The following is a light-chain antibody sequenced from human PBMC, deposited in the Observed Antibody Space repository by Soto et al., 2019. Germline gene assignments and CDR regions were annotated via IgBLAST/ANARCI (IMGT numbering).Light chain of an antibody. CDR1: SGHSSYA. J-gene: IGLJ2*01. CDR3: QTWGTGIRV. Sequence: QLVLTQSPSASASLGASVKVTCTLSSGHSSYAIAWHQQLPEKGPRFLMKLNSDGSHSKGDGIPDRFSGSSSGAERYLIISGLQSEDEADYYCQTWGTGIRVFGGGTKLTVL. V-gene: IGLV4-69*01. CDR2: LNSDGSH.